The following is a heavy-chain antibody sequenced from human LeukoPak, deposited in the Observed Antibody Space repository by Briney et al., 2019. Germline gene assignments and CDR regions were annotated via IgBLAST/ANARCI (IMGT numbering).Heavy chain of an antibody. CDR1: GFTFSSYG. CDR3: ARVIIVGATGI. V-gene: IGHV3-33*01. D-gene: IGHD1-26*01. J-gene: IGHJ3*02. Sequence: PGGSLRLSCAASGFTFSSYGMHWVRQAPGKGLEWVAVIWYDGSNKYYAGSVKGRFTISRDNSKNTLSLQMNSLRAEDTAVYYCARVIIVGATGIWGQGTMVTVSS. CDR2: IWYDGSNK.